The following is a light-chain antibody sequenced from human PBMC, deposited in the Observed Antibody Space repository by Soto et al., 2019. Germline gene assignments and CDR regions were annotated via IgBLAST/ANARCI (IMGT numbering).Light chain of an antibody. V-gene: IGKV3D-15*01. CDR1: QSVSSN. Sequence: EIVMTQSPATLSVSPWERATLSCRASQSVSSNLAWYQQKPGQAPRLLIYGASTRATGIPARFSGSGSGTDFTLTISSPEPEDFAVYYCQQYGSSRWTFGQGTKVDI. CDR2: GAS. J-gene: IGKJ1*01. CDR3: QQYGSSRWT.